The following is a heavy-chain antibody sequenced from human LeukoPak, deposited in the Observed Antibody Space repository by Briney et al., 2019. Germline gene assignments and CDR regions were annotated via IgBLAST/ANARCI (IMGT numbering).Heavy chain of an antibody. V-gene: IGHV4-34*01. CDR3: ARGDTPHFYYYDSSGYYKRLGYYGMDV. J-gene: IGHJ6*02. CDR2: INHSGST. D-gene: IGHD3-22*01. CDR1: GGSFSGYY. Sequence: SSETLSLTCAVYGGSFSGYYWSWIRQPPGKGLEWIGEINHSGSTSYNPSLKSRVTISVDTSKNQFSLKLSSVTAADTAVYYCARGDTPHFYYYDSSGYYKRLGYYGMDVWGQGTTVTVSS.